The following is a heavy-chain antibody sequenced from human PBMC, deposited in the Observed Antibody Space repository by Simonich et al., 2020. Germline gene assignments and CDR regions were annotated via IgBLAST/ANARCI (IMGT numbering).Heavy chain of an antibody. CDR2: IGAYNGNT. CDR3: ARSTTGTTAFDI. CDR1: GYTFTSYG. J-gene: IGHJ3*02. D-gene: IGHD1-1*01. Sequence: QVQLVQSGAEVKKPGASVKVSCKASGYTFTSYGISWVRQAPGQGLEWMGWIGAYNGNTNYAQKLQGRFTLTTDTSTSTAYMELRSLRSDDTAVYYGARSTTGTTAFDIWGQGTMVTVSS. V-gene: IGHV1-18*01.